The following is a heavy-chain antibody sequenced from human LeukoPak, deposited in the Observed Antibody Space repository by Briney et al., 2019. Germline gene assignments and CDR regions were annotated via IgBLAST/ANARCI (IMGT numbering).Heavy chain of an antibody. CDR3: ARDRDIVVVPAAFDPDY. D-gene: IGHD2-2*01. V-gene: IGHV1-2*02. CDR2: INPNSGGT. Sequence: ASVKVSCKASGYTFTGYYMHWVRQAPGQGLEWMGWINPNSGGTNYAQKFQGRVTMTRDTSISTAYMELSRLRSDDTAVCYCARDRDIVVVPAAFDPDYWGQGTLVTVSS. J-gene: IGHJ4*02. CDR1: GYTFTGYY.